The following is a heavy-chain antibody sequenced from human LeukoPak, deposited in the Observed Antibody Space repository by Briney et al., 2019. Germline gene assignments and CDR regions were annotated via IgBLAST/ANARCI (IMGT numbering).Heavy chain of an antibody. CDR1: GGSLTNHY. CDR3: ARTIVGYYYDSSGYYYRPEYFQH. D-gene: IGHD3-22*01. V-gene: IGHV4-4*07. Sequence: SETLSLTCTVSGGSLTNHYWNWIRQPAGKGLEWIGRVYIGGDTNYNPSLKSRVTISVDTSKNQFSLKLSSVTAADTAVYYCARTIVGYYYDSSGYYYRPEYFQHWGQGTLVTVSS. CDR2: VYIGGDT. J-gene: IGHJ1*01.